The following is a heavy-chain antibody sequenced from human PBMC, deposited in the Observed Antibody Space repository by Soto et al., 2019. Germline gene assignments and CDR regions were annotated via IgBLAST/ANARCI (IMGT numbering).Heavy chain of an antibody. D-gene: IGHD3-16*01. CDR1: GFSLSTSGVG. CDR2: IFWDDDK. J-gene: IGHJ4*02. Sequence: QITLQESGPTLVKPTQTLTLTCTFSGFSLSTSGVGVGWIRQPPGKALEWLTLIFWDDDKHYSPSPKSRLTITKDTPKNQVVLTVTNMDTVDTATYYCAHRAAWGSFDYWGQGTLVTVSS. V-gene: IGHV2-5*02. CDR3: AHRAAWGSFDY.